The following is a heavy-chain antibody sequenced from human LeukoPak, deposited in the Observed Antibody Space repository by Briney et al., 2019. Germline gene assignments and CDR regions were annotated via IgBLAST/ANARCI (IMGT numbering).Heavy chain of an antibody. CDR3: ATTMVRGIIGVFDI. V-gene: IGHV3-66*01. CDR2: LYNGGST. J-gene: IGHJ3*02. CDR1: GLTVSSDY. Sequence: GRSLRLSCAASGLTVSSDYMSWVRQAPGKGLEWVSALYNGGSTYYADSVKGRFNITRDNSKNTVYLQMNSLRAEDTAVYYCATTMVRGIIGVFDIWGQGTMVTVSS. D-gene: IGHD3-10*01.